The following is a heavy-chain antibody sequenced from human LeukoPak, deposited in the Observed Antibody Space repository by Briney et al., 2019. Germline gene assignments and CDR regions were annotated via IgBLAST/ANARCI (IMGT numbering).Heavy chain of an antibody. D-gene: IGHD3-22*01. CDR2: IYTSGST. V-gene: IGHV4-61*02. Sequence: SETLSLTCTVSGGSISSGSYYWSWIRQPAGKGLEWIGRIYTSGSTNYNPSLKSRVTISVDTSKNQFSLKLSSVTAADTAVYYCARDRPYDSSGYYRSGVDYWGQGTLVTVSS. CDR1: GGSISSGSYY. J-gene: IGHJ4*02. CDR3: ARDRPYDSSGYYRSGVDY.